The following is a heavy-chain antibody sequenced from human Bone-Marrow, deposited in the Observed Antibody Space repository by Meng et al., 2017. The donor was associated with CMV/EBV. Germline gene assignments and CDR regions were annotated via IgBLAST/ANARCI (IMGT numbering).Heavy chain of an antibody. V-gene: IGHV3-23*01. J-gene: IGHJ4*02. CDR2: ISGSGGST. CDR3: AKDLIDSSSVRIFDY. D-gene: IGHD6-6*01. CDR1: GFTFSSYA. Sequence: GESLKISCAASGFTFSSYAMSWVRQAPGKGLEWVSAISGSGGSTYYADSVKGRFTISRDNSKNTLYLQMNSLRAEDTAVYYCAKDLIDSSSVRIFDYWGQGTLVTASS.